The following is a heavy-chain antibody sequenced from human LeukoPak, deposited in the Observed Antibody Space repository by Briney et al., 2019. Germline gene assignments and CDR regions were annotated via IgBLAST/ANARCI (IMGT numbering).Heavy chain of an antibody. CDR2: ISSSSSTI. Sequence: GGSLRLSCAASGFTFSSYSMNWVRQAPGKGLEWVSYISSSSSTIYYADSVKGRFTISRDNSKNTLYLQMNSLRAEDTAVYYCATDPPRTLSDPDYWGQGTLVTVSS. D-gene: IGHD1-14*01. CDR3: ATDPPRTLSDPDY. J-gene: IGHJ4*02. V-gene: IGHV3-48*01. CDR1: GFTFSSYS.